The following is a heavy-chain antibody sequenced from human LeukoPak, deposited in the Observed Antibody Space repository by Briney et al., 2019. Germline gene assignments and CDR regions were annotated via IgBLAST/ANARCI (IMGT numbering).Heavy chain of an antibody. CDR1: GFTFSSYG. CDR2: ISYDGSNK. D-gene: IGHD3-22*01. V-gene: IGHV3-30*03. J-gene: IGHJ4*02. Sequence: GRSLRLSCAASGFTFSSYGMHWVRQAPGKGLEWVAVISYDGSNKYYADSVKGRFTISRDKSKNTLYLQMNSLRTEDTALYYCARDLIPYYYDSSGPDYWGQGTLVTVSS. CDR3: ARDLIPYYYDSSGPDY.